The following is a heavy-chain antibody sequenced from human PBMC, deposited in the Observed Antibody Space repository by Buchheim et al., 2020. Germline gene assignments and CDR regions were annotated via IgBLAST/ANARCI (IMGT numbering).Heavy chain of an antibody. V-gene: IGHV4-34*01. CDR2: INHSGST. D-gene: IGHD3-3*01. Sequence: QVQLQQWGAGLLKPSETLSLTCAVSGGSFSGYYWSWIRQPPGKGLEWIGEINHSGSTNYNPSLKSRVTISVDTSKNQFSLKLSSVTAADTALYYCARGAYDFLSGYYTGPGYVDLWGRGTL. J-gene: IGHJ2*01. CDR3: ARGAYDFLSGYYTGPGYVDL. CDR1: GGSFSGYY.